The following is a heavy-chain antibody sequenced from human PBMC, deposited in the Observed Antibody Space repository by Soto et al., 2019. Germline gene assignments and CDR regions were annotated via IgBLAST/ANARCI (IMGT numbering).Heavy chain of an antibody. Sequence: QVQLQESGPGLVKPSGTLSLTCAVSSGSISSSNWWSWVRQPPGKGLEWIGEIYHSGSTNYNPSLKSRVTISVDKSKIQFSLKRSSVTAADTAVYYCARGIVVVVAQLNYYYYMDVWGKGTTVTVSS. V-gene: IGHV4-4*02. CDR2: IYHSGST. D-gene: IGHD2-15*01. CDR1: SGSISSSNW. CDR3: ARGIVVVVAQLNYYYYMDV. J-gene: IGHJ6*03.